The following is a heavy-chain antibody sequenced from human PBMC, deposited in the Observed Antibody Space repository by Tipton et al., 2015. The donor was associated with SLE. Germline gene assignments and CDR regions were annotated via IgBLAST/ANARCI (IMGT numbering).Heavy chain of an antibody. CDR1: GVSISGAYYF. J-gene: IGHJ3*02. V-gene: IGHV4-61*05. Sequence: TLSLTCTVSGVSISGAYYFLGWIRQPPGKGLEWIGDIYYSGSTNYNPSLKSRVTISVDTSKNQFSLKLSSVTAADTAVYYCARQPAVYRPSRALDIWGQGTMVTVSS. CDR3: ARQPAVYRPSRALDI. CDR2: IYYSGST. D-gene: IGHD2-2*02.